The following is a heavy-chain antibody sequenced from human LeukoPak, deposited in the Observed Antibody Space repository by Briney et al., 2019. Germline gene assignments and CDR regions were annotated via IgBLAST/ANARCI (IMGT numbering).Heavy chain of an antibody. CDR3: ARDPDVVVVAATQNWFDP. V-gene: IGHV1-69*04. J-gene: IGHJ5*02. CDR2: IIPILGIA. CDR1: GGTFSSYT. Sequence: GSSVKVSCKASGGTFSSYTISWVRQAPGQGLEWMGRIIPILGIANYAQKFQGRVTITADKSTSTAYTELSSLRSEDTAVYYCARDPDVVVVAATQNWFDPWGQETLVTVSS. D-gene: IGHD2-15*01.